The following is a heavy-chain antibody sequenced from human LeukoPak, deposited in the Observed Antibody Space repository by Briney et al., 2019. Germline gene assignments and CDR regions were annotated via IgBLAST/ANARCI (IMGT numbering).Heavy chain of an antibody. CDR3: ALSYDYGEDWFDP. J-gene: IGHJ5*02. Sequence: GASVKVSCKASGGTFSSYAISWVRQAPGQGLEWMGRIIPILGIANYAQKFQGRVTITADKSTSTAYMELSSLRSEDTAVYYCALSYDYGEDWFDPWGQGTLVTVSS. CDR2: IIPILGIA. D-gene: IGHD5-12*01. V-gene: IGHV1-69*04. CDR1: GGTFSSYA.